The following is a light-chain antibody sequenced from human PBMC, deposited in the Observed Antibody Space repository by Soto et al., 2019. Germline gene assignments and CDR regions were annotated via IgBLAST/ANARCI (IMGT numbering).Light chain of an antibody. V-gene: IGKV3-20*01. CDR2: DVS. CDR1: QSVSSNY. J-gene: IGKJ1*01. CDR3: QQYGISPT. Sequence: DIVLTQSPGTLSLSPGERATLSYRSSQSVSSNYLAWYQQKPDQAPRLVIYDVSGRPTGIPGRFSGSGSGTEFTLTSSRLEPEDSGVYYCQQYGISPTFGQGTKVEIK.